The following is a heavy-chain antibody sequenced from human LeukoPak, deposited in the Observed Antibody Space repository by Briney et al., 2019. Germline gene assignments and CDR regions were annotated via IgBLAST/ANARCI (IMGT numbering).Heavy chain of an antibody. D-gene: IGHD3-16*01. J-gene: IGHJ5*02. CDR3: ARAPGNYGGGHWFDP. CDR2: IYYSGNT. Sequence: SETLSLTCTVSGDSISSYYWSWIRQPPGKGLEWIGYIYYSGNTHYNPSLKSRVTISVGTSKKQFSLKLRSVTAADTAMYYCARAPGNYGGGHWFDPWGQGTLVTVSS. CDR1: GDSISSYY. V-gene: IGHV4-59*01.